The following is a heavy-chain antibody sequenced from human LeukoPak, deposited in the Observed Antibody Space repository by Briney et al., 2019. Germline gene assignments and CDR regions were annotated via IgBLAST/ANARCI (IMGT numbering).Heavy chain of an antibody. CDR1: GYTFTSYG. Sequence: SVKVSCKASGYTFTSYGISWVRQAPGQGLEWMGGIIPIFGTANYAQKFQGRVTITADESTSTAYMELSSLRSEDTAVYYCARDKAGDFWSGYQYYFDYWGQGTLVTVSS. D-gene: IGHD3-3*01. CDR2: IIPIFGTA. CDR3: ARDKAGDFWSGYQYYFDY. J-gene: IGHJ4*02. V-gene: IGHV1-69*13.